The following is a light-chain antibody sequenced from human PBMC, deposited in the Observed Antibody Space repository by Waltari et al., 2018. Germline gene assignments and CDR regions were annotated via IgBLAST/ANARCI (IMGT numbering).Light chain of an antibody. Sequence: QSALTQPASVSGSPGQSITISCTGTSSDIGGYNYVSWFQHHPGKAPKVVIYDVSDRPSGVSNPFSCSKSGNTASLPISGLQVEDEADYHCNSHTSSETWVFGGGTKLTVL. CDR2: DVS. J-gene: IGLJ3*02. CDR1: SSDIGGYNY. V-gene: IGLV2-14*03. CDR3: NSHTSSETWV.